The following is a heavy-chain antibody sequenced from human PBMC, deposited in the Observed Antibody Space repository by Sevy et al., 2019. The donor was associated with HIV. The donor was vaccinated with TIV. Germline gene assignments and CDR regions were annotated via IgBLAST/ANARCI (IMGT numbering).Heavy chain of an antibody. CDR3: ARDLTIFGVTPDY. Sequence: ASVKVSCKASGYTFNNYYMHWVRQAPGQGLEWMGIINPSGGSTSYAQKFQGRVTMTRDTSTSIVYMELSSLRSEDTAVYYCARDLTIFGVTPDYWGQGTLVTVSS. CDR1: GYTFNNYY. CDR2: INPSGGST. J-gene: IGHJ4*02. V-gene: IGHV1-46*02. D-gene: IGHD3-3*01.